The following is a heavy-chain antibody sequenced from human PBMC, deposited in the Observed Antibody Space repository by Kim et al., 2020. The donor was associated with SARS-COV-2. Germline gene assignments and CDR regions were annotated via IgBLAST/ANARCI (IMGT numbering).Heavy chain of an antibody. Sequence: CNPSLKSRVTISVDTSKTQFSLKPSAVTAADTAVYYCARVRNGNDRGYFDYWGQGTLVTVSS. D-gene: IGHD1-1*01. J-gene: IGHJ4*02. V-gene: IGHV4-31*02. CDR3: ARVRNGNDRGYFDY.